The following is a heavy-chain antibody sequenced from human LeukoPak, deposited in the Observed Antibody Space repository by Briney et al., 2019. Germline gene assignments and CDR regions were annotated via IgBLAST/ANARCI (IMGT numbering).Heavy chain of an antibody. J-gene: IGHJ5*02. CDR3: ARDLVLDYDSSGYPSGNWFDP. CDR2: ISAYNGNT. CDR1: GYTFTSYG. V-gene: IGHV1-18*01. D-gene: IGHD3-22*01. Sequence: GASVKVSCKASGYTFTSYGISWVRQAPGQGVEWMGWISAYNGNTNYAQKLQGRVTMTTDTSTSTAYMELRSLRSDDTAVYYCARDLVLDYDSSGYPSGNWFDPWGQGTLVTVSS.